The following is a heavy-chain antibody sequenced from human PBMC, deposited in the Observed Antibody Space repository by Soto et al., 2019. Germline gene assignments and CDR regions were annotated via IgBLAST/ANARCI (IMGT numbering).Heavy chain of an antibody. D-gene: IGHD5-12*01. CDR3: ARAGGETVATTFFVY. J-gene: IGHJ4*02. CDR1: GFTFSRHG. V-gene: IGHV3-33*01. CDR2: IWYDGSNK. Sequence: QVQVVESGGGVVQPGRSLRLSCAASGFTFSRHGMHWVRQAPGKGLEWVAVIWYDGSNKFYTDSVKGRFTISRDNSKNTLYLEMNSLRADDTGVYYCARAGGETVATTFFVYWGQGTLVTVSS.